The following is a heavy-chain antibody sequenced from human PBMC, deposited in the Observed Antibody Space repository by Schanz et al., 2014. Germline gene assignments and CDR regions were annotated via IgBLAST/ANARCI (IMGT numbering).Heavy chain of an antibody. J-gene: IGHJ4*02. D-gene: IGHD2-15*01. CDR1: GFTFSSYG. CDR2: ISYDGSHK. Sequence: QVQLVESGGGVVQPGGSLRLSCAASGFTFSSYGMHWVRQAPGKGLEWVAVISYDGSHKDYADSVKGRFTISRDNSKNTLYLQMNSLRAEDTAVYYCARDPGGTKTHGLWGQGTLVTVSS. CDR3: ARDPGGTKTHGL. V-gene: IGHV3-30*19.